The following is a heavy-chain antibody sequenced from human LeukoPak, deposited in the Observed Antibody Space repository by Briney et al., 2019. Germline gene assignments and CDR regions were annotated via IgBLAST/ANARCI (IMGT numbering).Heavy chain of an antibody. V-gene: IGHV3-9*01. CDR1: GFTFDDYA. D-gene: IGHD2-15*01. Sequence: PGRSLRLSCAASGFTFDDYAMHWVRQAPGKGLEWVSGISWNSGSIGYADSVKGRFTISRDNSKNTLYLQMNSLRAEDTAVYYCAKSGAATLYYYGMDVWGQGTTVTVSS. J-gene: IGHJ6*02. CDR3: AKSGAATLYYYGMDV. CDR2: ISWNSGSI.